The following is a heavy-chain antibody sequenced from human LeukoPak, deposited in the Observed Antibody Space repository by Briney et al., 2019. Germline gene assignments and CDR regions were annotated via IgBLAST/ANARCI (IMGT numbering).Heavy chain of an antibody. Sequence: SVKVSCKASEGTFSSYAISWVRQAPGQGLEWMGGIIPIFGTANYAQKFQGRVTITADESTSTAYMELSSLRSEDTAVYYCARDVYRSGRAFDIWGQGTMVTVSS. J-gene: IGHJ3*02. V-gene: IGHV1-69*01. D-gene: IGHD6-25*01. CDR1: EGTFSSYA. CDR2: IIPIFGTA. CDR3: ARDVYRSGRAFDI.